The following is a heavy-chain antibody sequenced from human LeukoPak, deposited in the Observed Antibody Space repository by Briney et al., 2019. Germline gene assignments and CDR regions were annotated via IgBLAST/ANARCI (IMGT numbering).Heavy chain of an antibody. V-gene: IGHV3-23*01. D-gene: IGHD2-21*01. J-gene: IGHJ6*02. CDR1: GFTFSNYA. CDR3: AKKVITYYFGMDV. CDR2: ISGSGGAT. Sequence: GGSLRLSCAASGFTFSNYAMSWVRQAPGKGLEWVSGISGSGGATYYADSVKGRFTISRDNSKNTLYLQMSGLRAEDTAVYYCAKKVITYYFGMDVWGQGTTVTVSS.